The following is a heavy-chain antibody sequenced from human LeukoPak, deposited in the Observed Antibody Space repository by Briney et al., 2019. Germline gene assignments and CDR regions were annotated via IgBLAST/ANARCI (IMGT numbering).Heavy chain of an antibody. CDR2: INPNSGGT. Sequence: ASVKVSCKASGYTFTGYYMHWVRQAPGQGLEWMGWINPNSGGTNYAQKFQGRVTMTEDTSTDTAYMELSSLRSEDTAVYYCARGTGTNDYWGQGTLVTVSS. V-gene: IGHV1-2*02. D-gene: IGHD1-7*01. CDR1: GYTFTGYY. CDR3: ARGTGTNDY. J-gene: IGHJ4*02.